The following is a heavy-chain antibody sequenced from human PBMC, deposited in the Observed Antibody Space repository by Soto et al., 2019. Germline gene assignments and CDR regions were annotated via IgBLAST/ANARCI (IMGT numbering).Heavy chain of an antibody. CDR1: GFTFSSYG. Sequence: GGSLRLSCAASGFTFSSYGMHWVRQAPGKGLEWVAVIWYDGSIKYYADSVKGRLTISRDNSKNTLYLQMNSLRAEGTAVYYCARDRTVTPGVYYCDYWGQETVVNVSS. V-gene: IGHV3-33*01. D-gene: IGHD4-17*01. CDR2: IWYDGSIK. J-gene: IGHJ4*02. CDR3: ARDRTVTPGVYYCDY.